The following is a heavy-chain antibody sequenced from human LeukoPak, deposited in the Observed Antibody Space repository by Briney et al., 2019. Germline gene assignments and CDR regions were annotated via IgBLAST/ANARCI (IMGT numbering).Heavy chain of an antibody. J-gene: IGHJ4*02. D-gene: IGHD6-19*01. Sequence: GGSLRLSCAASGFTFSSYSMNWVRQAPGKGLEWVSYISSSGSTIYYADSVKGRFTISRDNSKNTLYLQMNSLRAEDTAVYYCARSISGWYYYFDYWGQGTLVTVSS. CDR2: ISSSGSTI. V-gene: IGHV3-48*01. CDR1: GFTFSSYS. CDR3: ARSISGWYYYFDY.